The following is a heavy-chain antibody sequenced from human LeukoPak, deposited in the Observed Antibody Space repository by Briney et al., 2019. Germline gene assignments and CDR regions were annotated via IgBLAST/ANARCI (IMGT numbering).Heavy chain of an antibody. D-gene: IGHD6-13*01. Sequence: SETLSLTCAVYGGSFSGYYWSWIRQPPGKGLEWIGEINHSGSTNYNPSLKSRVTISVDTSKNQFSLKLSSVTAADTAVYYCACFPYTKYSSSGRPPYYYYYMDVWGKGTTVTISS. CDR2: INHSGST. J-gene: IGHJ6*03. V-gene: IGHV4-34*01. CDR1: GGSFSGYY. CDR3: ACFPYTKYSSSGRPPYYYYYMDV.